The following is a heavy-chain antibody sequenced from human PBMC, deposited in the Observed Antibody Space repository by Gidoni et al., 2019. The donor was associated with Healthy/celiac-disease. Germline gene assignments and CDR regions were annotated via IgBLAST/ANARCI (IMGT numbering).Heavy chain of an antibody. CDR3: ARSELELRN. CDR1: GYSISSGYY. V-gene: IGHV4-38-2*02. D-gene: IGHD1-7*01. J-gene: IGHJ4*02. CDR2: IYHSGST. Sequence: QVQLPESGPGLVKPSETLSLTCTVSGYSISSGYYWGWIRQPPGKGLEWIGSIYHSGSTYYNPSLKSRVTISVDTSKNQFSLKLSSVTAADTAVYYCARSELELRNWGQGTLVTVSS.